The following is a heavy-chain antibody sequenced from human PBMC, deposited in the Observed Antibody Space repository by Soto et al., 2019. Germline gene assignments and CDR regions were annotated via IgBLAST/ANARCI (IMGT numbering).Heavy chain of an antibody. Sequence: SETLSLTCTVFGGSVSGFYWTWIRQPPGKRPEWIGYMHSSGRTDYNPSFRSRVIMSVDTSENQVSLKVRSMTAADTAVYYCARGSGWDWHYDHWGQGTLVTVSS. CDR3: ARGSGWDWHYDH. CDR1: GGSVSGFY. V-gene: IGHV4-59*02. J-gene: IGHJ4*02. D-gene: IGHD6-19*01. CDR2: MHSSGRT.